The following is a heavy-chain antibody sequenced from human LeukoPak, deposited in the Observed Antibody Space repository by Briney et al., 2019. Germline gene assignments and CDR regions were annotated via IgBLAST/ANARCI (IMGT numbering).Heavy chain of an antibody. CDR1: GFTFSSYA. J-gene: IGHJ4*02. V-gene: IGHV3-30*04. Sequence: GGSLRLSCAASGFTFSSYAMHWVRQAPGRGLEWVAVISYDGNNKYYADSVKGRFTISRDNSKNTLYLQMNSLRAEDTAVYYCAREEDSYGAEVFDYWGQGTLVTVSS. D-gene: IGHD5-18*01. CDR2: ISYDGNNK. CDR3: AREEDSYGAEVFDY.